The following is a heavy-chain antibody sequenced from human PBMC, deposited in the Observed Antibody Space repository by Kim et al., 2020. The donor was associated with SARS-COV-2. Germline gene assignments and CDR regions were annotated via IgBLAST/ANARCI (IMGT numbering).Heavy chain of an antibody. V-gene: IGHV3-23*01. CDR3: AKSVKPGGVGATLFDY. D-gene: IGHD1-26*01. Sequence: YVEARFPNSRDKSKNTLYLQMNSLRAEDTAVYYCAKSVKPGGVGATLFDYWGQGTLVTVSS. J-gene: IGHJ4*02.